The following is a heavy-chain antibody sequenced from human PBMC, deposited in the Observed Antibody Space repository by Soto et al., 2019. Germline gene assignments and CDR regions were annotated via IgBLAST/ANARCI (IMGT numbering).Heavy chain of an antibody. J-gene: IGHJ4*02. V-gene: IGHV4-39*01. D-gene: IGHD3-22*01. CDR2: IYYSGST. Sequence: SETLSLTCTVSGGSISSSSYYWGWIRQPPGKGLEWIGSIYYSGSTYYNPPLKSRVTISVDTSKNQFSLKLSSVTAADTAVYYCASYYYDSSGYYNWGQGTLVTVSS. CDR3: ASYYYDSSGYYN. CDR1: GGSISSSSYY.